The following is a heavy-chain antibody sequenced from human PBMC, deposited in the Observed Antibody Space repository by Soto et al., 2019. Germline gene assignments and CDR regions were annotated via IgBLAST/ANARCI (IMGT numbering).Heavy chain of an antibody. CDR3: ARHVPYSSGWYVVLGLWFDP. D-gene: IGHD6-19*01. CDR2: IYYSGST. Sequence: SETLSLTCTVSGGSISSSSYYWGWIRQPPGKGLEWIGSIYYSGSTYYNPSLKSRVTISVDTSKNQFSLKLSSVTAADTDVEDCARHVPYSSGWYVVLGLWFDPWGQGTLVTVSS. CDR1: GGSISSSSYY. V-gene: IGHV4-39*01. J-gene: IGHJ5*02.